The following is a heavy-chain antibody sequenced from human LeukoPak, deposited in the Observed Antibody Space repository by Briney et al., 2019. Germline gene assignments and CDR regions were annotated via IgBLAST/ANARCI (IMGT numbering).Heavy chain of an antibody. CDR3: AKDRSMVRGVVTHLFDP. CDR1: GFTFSSYG. J-gene: IGHJ5*02. V-gene: IGHV3-33*06. Sequence: GGSLRLSCAASGFTFSSYGMHWVRQAPGKGLEWVAVIWYDGSNKYYADSVKGRFTISRDNSKNTLYLQMNSLRAEDTAVYYCAKDRSMVRGVVTHLFDPWGQGTLVTVSS. D-gene: IGHD3-10*01. CDR2: IWYDGSNK.